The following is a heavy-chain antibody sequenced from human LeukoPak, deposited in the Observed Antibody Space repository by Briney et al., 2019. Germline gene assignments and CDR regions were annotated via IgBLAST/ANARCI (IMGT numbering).Heavy chain of an antibody. CDR3: VRKVGDY. CDR2: IKQDGSQK. CDR1: GFTVSSIY. D-gene: IGHD2-2*01. Sequence: GGSLRLSCAVSGFTVSSIYMTWVRQAPGKGLEWVANIKQDGSQKYYVDSVKGRFTISRDNGKNSVYLQMNSLRAEDTAVYYCVRKVGDYWGQGTLVTVSS. J-gene: IGHJ4*02. V-gene: IGHV3-7*01.